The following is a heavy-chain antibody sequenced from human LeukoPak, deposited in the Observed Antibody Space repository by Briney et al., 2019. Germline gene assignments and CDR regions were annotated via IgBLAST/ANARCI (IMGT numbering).Heavy chain of an antibody. V-gene: IGHV3-21*01. J-gene: IGHJ4*02. D-gene: IGHD3-9*01. CDR2: ISSSSSYI. CDR1: GFTFSSYS. CDR3: ARGIRYFDWYFDY. Sequence: GGSLRLSCAASGFTFSSYSMNWVRQAPGKGLEWVSSISSSSSYIYYADSVKGRFTISRDNAKNSLYVQMNSLRAEDTAVYYCARGIRYFDWYFDYWGQGTLVTVSS.